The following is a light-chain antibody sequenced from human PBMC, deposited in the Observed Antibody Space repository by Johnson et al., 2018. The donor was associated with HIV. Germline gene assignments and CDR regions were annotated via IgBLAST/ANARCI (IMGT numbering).Light chain of an antibody. V-gene: IGLV1-51*01. CDR1: SSNIGNNY. Sequence: QSVLTQPPSVSAAPGQKVTISCSGSSSNIGNNYVSWYQQLPGTAPKLLIYDNNKRPSGIPDRFPGAKSGTSATLGITGLQTGDEADYYCGTWDSSPSAGAVYGFGTGTKVTVL. CDR3: GTWDSSPSAGAVYG. CDR2: DNN. J-gene: IGLJ1*01.